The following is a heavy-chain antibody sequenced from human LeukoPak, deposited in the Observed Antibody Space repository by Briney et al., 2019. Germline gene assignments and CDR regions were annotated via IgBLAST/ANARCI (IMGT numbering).Heavy chain of an antibody. J-gene: IGHJ4*02. Sequence: ASVKVSCKGSGYTLTELSMHWVRQAPGKGLEWMGGFDPEDGKTIYAQKFQGRVTMTEDTSTDTAYTELSSLRSEDTAVYYCATAGGRSSSWLFDYWGQGTLVTVSS. CDR2: FDPEDGKT. D-gene: IGHD6-13*01. CDR1: GYTLTELS. V-gene: IGHV1-24*01. CDR3: ATAGGRSSSWLFDY.